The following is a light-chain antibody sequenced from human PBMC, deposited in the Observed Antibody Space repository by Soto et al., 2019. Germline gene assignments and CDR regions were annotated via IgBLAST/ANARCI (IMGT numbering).Light chain of an antibody. Sequence: DIQMTQSPSSLSASVGDRVTITCRASQSISSYLNWYQQKPGKAPKLLIYAASSLQSGVPSWFSGSGSGTVFTLTISSLQPEDFATYYCQQSYSTPETFGQGTKVEIK. V-gene: IGKV1-39*01. CDR2: AAS. CDR3: QQSYSTPET. J-gene: IGKJ1*01. CDR1: QSISSY.